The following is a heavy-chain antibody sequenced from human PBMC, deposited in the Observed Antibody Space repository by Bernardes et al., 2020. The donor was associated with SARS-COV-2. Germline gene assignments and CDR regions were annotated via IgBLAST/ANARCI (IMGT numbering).Heavy chain of an antibody. CDR2: ISSSSSYI. CDR3: ARDWWSVVTHYGMDV. V-gene: IGHV3-21*01. D-gene: IGHD3-16*01. CDR1: GFTFSSYS. Sequence: GGSLRLSCAASGFTFSSYSMNWVRQAPGKGLEWVSSISSSSSYIYYADSVKGRFTISRDNAKNSLYLQMNSLRAEDTAVYYCARDWWSVVTHYGMDVWGQGTTVTVSS. J-gene: IGHJ6*02.